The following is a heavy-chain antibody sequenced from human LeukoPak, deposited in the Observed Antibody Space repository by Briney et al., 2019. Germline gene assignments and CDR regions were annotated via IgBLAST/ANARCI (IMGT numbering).Heavy chain of an antibody. CDR1: GGTFSSYA. V-gene: IGHV1-69*05. J-gene: IGHJ4*02. D-gene: IGHD5-24*01. Sequence: ASVKVSCKASGGTFSSYAISWVRQAPGQGLEWMGRIIPIFGTANYAQKFQGRVTITTDESTSTAYMELSSLRSEDTAVYYCASQGSRDGYNYPLFRWGQGTLVTVSS. CDR3: ASQGSRDGYNYPLFR. CDR2: IIPIFGTA.